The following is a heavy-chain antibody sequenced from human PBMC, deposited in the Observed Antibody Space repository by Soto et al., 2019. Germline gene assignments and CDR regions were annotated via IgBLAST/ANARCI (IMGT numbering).Heavy chain of an antibody. J-gene: IGHJ5*02. V-gene: IGHV4-34*01. CDR3: ARGPPIQYCSGGSCYSRWFDP. D-gene: IGHD2-15*01. CDR2: INHSGST. CDR1: GGSFSGYY. Sequence: LSLTCAVYGGSFSGYYWSWIRQPPGKGLEWIGEINHSGSTNYNPSLKSRVTISVDTSKSQFSLKLSSVTAADTAVYYCARGPPIQYCSGGSCYSRWFDPWGQGTMVTVYS.